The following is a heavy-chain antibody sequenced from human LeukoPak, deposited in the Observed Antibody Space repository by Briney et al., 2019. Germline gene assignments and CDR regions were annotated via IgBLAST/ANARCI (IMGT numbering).Heavy chain of an antibody. CDR2: IIPIFGTA. V-gene: IGHV1-69*05. CDR3: TIIPNVILFTHYFEY. D-gene: IGHD2-21*01. Sequence: GSSVKVSCKASGGTFNSYGISWVRQAPGQGLEWMGGIIPIFGTANYAQKVQGRVTITTDESTTTAYMELSSLRSEDTAVYYCTIIPNVILFTHYFEYWGQGTLVTVSS. CDR1: GGTFNSYG. J-gene: IGHJ4*02.